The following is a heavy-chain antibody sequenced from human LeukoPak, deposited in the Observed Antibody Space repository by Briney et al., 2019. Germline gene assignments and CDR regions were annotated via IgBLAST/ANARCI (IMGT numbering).Heavy chain of an antibody. Sequence: GGSLRLSCAASGFTFSGHTMNWVRQAPGKGLEWVSYISSTGDTIYYADSVRGRFTISRDNARESVYLQMNSLRDEDTALYYCARAVGYSYGYIYPNFDYWGQGTLVTASS. D-gene: IGHD5-18*01. J-gene: IGHJ4*02. CDR1: GFTFSGHT. V-gene: IGHV3-48*02. CDR3: ARAVGYSYGYIYPNFDY. CDR2: ISSTGDTI.